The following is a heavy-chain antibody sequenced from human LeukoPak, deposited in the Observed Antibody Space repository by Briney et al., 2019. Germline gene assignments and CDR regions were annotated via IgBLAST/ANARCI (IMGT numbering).Heavy chain of an antibody. CDR2: MNPNSGNT. V-gene: IGHV1-8*03. CDR1: GYTFTSYD. Sequence: ASVKVSCEASGYTFTSYDINWVRQATGQGLEWMGWMNPNSGNTGYAQKFQGRVTITRNTSISTAYMELSSLRSEDTAVYYCARGAVYSSGWYWFDPWGQGTLVTVSS. J-gene: IGHJ5*02. D-gene: IGHD6-19*01. CDR3: ARGAVYSSGWYWFDP.